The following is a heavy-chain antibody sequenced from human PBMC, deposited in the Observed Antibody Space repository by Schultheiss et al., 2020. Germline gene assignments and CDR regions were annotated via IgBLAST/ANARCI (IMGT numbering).Heavy chain of an antibody. Sequence: SGPTLVKPTQTLTLTCTFSGFSLSTSGMCVSWIRQPPGKALEWLARIDWDDDKYYSTSLKTRLTISKDTSKNQVVLTMTNMDPVDTATYYCAHKDLTGPGLYNWLEPWGQGTLVTVSS. V-gene: IGHV2-70*11. CDR3: AHKDLTGPGLYNWLEP. CDR2: IDWDDDK. J-gene: IGHJ5*02. CDR1: GFSLSTSGMC. D-gene: IGHD3-9*01.